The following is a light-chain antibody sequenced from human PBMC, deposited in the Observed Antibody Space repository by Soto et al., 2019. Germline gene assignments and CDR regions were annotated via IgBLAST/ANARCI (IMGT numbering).Light chain of an antibody. CDR3: QQFGGSPPFT. CDR2: GAS. Sequence: EIVLTQSPGTLSLSPGERATLSCRASQSVSSSYLAWYQQKPGQAPRLLIYGASSRATGIPDRFSGSGSGPDFTLTISRLEPEDFAVYYCQQFGGSPPFTFGPGTRVDIK. J-gene: IGKJ3*01. V-gene: IGKV3-20*01. CDR1: QSVSSSY.